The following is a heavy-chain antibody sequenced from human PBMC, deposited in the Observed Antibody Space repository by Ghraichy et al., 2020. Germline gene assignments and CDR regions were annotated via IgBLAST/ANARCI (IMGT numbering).Heavy chain of an antibody. CDR3: ARVGSLRDFWSGYYDAYNMDV. CDR1: GGSISSGGYY. CDR2: IYYSGTT. J-gene: IGHJ6*03. V-gene: IGHV4-31*03. D-gene: IGHD3-3*01. Sequence: SQTLSLTCTVSGGSISSGGYYWSWIRQHPGKGLEWIGYIYYSGTTYYNPSLKSRVTISVDTSKNQFSLKLSSVTAADTAVYYCARVGSLRDFWSGYYDAYNMDVWGKGTTVTVSS.